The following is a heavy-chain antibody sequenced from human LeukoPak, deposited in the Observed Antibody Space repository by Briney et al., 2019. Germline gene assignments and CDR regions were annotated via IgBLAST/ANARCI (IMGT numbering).Heavy chain of an antibody. Sequence: PGGSLGLSCAASGFTFSSYAMSWVRQAPGKGLEWVSAISGSGGSTYYADSVKGRFTISRDNSKNTLYLQMNSLRAEDTAVYYCAKDPLRGYSYGSTFDYWGQGTLVTVSS. D-gene: IGHD5-18*01. CDR3: AKDPLRGYSYGSTFDY. J-gene: IGHJ4*02. CDR1: GFTFSSYA. V-gene: IGHV3-23*01. CDR2: ISGSGGST.